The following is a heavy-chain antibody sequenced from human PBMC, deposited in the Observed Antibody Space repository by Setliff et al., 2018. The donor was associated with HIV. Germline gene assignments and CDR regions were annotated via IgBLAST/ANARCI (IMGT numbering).Heavy chain of an antibody. CDR2: IYYSGST. Sequence: SKTLSLTCTVSGGSISSYYWSWIRQPPGKGLEWIGYIYYSGSTNYNPSLKSRVTISADTSKNQVSLRLRSVTAADTAVYYCARIAWKQGAVGSFCDYWGQGGSVTVSS. J-gene: IGHJ4*02. CDR1: GGSISSYY. CDR3: ARIAWKQGAVGSFCDY. V-gene: IGHV4-59*01. D-gene: IGHD3-10*01.